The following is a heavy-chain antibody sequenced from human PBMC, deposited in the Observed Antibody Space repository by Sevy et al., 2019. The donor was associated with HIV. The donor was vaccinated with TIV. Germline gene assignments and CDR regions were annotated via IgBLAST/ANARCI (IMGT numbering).Heavy chain of an antibody. CDR3: ARAPPVRSGDDSLNWFDP. J-gene: IGHJ5*02. Sequence: SETLSLTCTVSGGSISAYYWSWIRQPPGKPLEYIGYIYYTGRTNSTPSLKSRATISVDTSKNQFSLKLNSVTAADTAVYFCARAPPVRSGDDSLNWFDPWGQGTLVTVSS. CDR1: GGSISAYY. D-gene: IGHD5-12*01. V-gene: IGHV4-59*01. CDR2: IYYTGRT.